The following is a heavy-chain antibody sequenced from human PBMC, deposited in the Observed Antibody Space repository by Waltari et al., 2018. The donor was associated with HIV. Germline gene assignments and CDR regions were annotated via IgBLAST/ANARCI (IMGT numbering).Heavy chain of an antibody. D-gene: IGHD1-1*01. J-gene: IGHJ3*01. CDR1: GGAFDTFT. Sequence: QAQLVQSGAETTQPASSVTASCQASGGAFDTFTFTWVRQAPGQGLEWLGETAPFFGVIYAQDCNGRVTITSNTSTRTVFLELGGLRPDDTAVYFCAKSDFTELVREQKAFDVWGQGT. V-gene: IGHV1-69*06. CDR2: TAPFFGV. CDR3: AKSDFTELVREQKAFDV.